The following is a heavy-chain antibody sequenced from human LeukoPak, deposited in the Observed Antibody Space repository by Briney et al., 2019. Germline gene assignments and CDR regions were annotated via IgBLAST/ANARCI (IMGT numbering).Heavy chain of an antibody. D-gene: IGHD1-7*01. Sequence: SETLSLTCTVSGGSISSYYWNWIRQPPGKGLEWIGYIYNSGSTNNNPSLKSRVTISVDTSKNQFSLKLSSVTAADTAVYYCARVISLELIRFDPWGQGTLVTVSS. V-gene: IGHV4-59*08. J-gene: IGHJ5*02. CDR3: ARVISLELIRFDP. CDR2: IYNSGST. CDR1: GGSISSYY.